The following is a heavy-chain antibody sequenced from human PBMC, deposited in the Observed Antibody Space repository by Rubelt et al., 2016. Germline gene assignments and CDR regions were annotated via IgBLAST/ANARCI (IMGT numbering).Heavy chain of an antibody. Sequence: QVQLVQSGAEVKKPGASVKVSCKASGYTFTSHGISWVRQAPGQGLEWRGWISAYNGNTNDAQKLTGRVTMTTDTSTSTAYMELRSLRSDDTAVYYCASMDSSSWYRGWFDPWGQGTLVTVSS. CDR2: ISAYNGNT. V-gene: IGHV1-18*01. CDR3: ASMDSSSWYRGWFDP. D-gene: IGHD6-13*01. CDR1: GYTFTSHG. J-gene: IGHJ5*02.